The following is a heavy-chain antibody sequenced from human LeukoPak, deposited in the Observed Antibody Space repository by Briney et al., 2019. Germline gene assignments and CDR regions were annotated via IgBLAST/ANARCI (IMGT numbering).Heavy chain of an antibody. CDR3: ARHSSSWNPPDY. D-gene: IGHD6-13*01. CDR2: IYYSGNT. CDR1: GGSLSSYY. Sequence: SETLSLTCTVSGGSLSSYYWSWTRQPPGKGLEWIEYIYYSGNTNYNPSLKSRVTISVDTSKTQFSLRLSSVTAADTAVYYCARHSSSWNPPDYWGQGTLVTVSS. J-gene: IGHJ4*02. V-gene: IGHV4-59*08.